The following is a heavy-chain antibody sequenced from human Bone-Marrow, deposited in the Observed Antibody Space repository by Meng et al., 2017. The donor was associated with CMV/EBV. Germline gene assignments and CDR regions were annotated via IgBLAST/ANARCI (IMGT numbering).Heavy chain of an antibody. CDR2: INPNSGGT. Sequence: ASVKVSCKASGYTFTSYDINWVRQATGQGLEWMGWINPNSGGTNYAQKFQGRVTMTRDTSISTAYMELSRLRSDDTAVYYCARGCIAALSAASLGYWGQGTLVTVSS. D-gene: IGHD6-6*01. J-gene: IGHJ4*02. V-gene: IGHV1-2*02. CDR1: GYTFTSYD. CDR3: ARGCIAALSAASLGY.